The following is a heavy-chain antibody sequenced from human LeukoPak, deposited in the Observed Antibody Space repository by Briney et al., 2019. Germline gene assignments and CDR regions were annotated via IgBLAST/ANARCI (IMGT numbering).Heavy chain of an antibody. CDR3: ATRTNQRYCSGGSCASR. CDR2: INHSGST. J-gene: IGHJ4*02. D-gene: IGHD2-15*01. V-gene: IGHV4-34*01. CDR1: GGSFSGYY. Sequence: SETLSLTCAVYGGSFSGYYWSWIRQPPGKGLEWIGEINHSGSTNYNPSLKSRVTISVDTSKNQFSLKLSSVTAADTAVYYCATRTNQRYCSGGSCASRWGQGTLVIVSS.